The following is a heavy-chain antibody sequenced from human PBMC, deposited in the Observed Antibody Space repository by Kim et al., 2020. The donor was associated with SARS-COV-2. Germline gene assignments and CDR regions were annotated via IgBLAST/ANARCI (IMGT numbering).Heavy chain of an antibody. D-gene: IGHD6-19*01. Sequence: YANSVKGRFTISRDNSKNTLYLQLGSLRLEDLAVYYCARGDYSSAWYSFDFWGQGTLVSVSS. J-gene: IGHJ4*02. CDR3: ARGDYSSAWYSFDF. V-gene: IGHV3-64*01.